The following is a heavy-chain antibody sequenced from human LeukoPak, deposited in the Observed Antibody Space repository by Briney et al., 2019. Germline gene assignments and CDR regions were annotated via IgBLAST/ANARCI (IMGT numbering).Heavy chain of an antibody. V-gene: IGHV4-34*01. J-gene: IGHJ4*02. CDR2: INHSGST. CDR1: GGSFSGYY. Sequence: PSETLSLTCAVYGGSFSGYYWSWIRQPPGKGLEWIGEINHSGSTNYNPSLKSRVTTSVDTSKNQFSLKLSSVTAADTAVYYCARDPGYSSGSTVGSYFDYWGQGTLVTVSS. CDR3: ARDPGYSSGSTVGSYFDY. D-gene: IGHD6-19*01.